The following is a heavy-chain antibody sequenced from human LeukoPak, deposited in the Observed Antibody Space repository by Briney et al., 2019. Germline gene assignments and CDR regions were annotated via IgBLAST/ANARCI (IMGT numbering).Heavy chain of an antibody. CDR3: ARACILTGYCTFDY. CDR1: GYTFSSYV. J-gene: IGHJ4*02. D-gene: IGHD3-9*01. Sequence: ASVKVSCKASGYTFSSYVISWVRQAPGQGLEWMGWINAYNGNTKYVQKVQGRVTMTADTSTSTAYMEVRSLRSDDTAVYYCARACILTGYCTFDYWGQGTLVTVSS. CDR2: INAYNGNT. V-gene: IGHV1-18*01.